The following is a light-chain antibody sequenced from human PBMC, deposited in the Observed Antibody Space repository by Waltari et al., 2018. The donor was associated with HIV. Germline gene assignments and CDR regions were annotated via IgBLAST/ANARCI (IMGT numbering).Light chain of an antibody. V-gene: IGLV2-14*01. J-gene: IGLJ1*01. CDR2: EVS. CDR1: SSAVGGYNY. Sequence: QSPLTQPASVSGPPGQSITISCTGTSSAVGGYNYVSWYQQHPGKAPNLMIDEVSNRPSGVSNRFSGSKAGNTASLTISGLQAEDEADYYCSSYTSSSTLVFGTGTKVTVL. CDR3: SSYTSSSTLV.